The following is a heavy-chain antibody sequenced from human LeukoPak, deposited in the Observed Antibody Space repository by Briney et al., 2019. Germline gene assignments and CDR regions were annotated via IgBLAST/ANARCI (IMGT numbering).Heavy chain of an antibody. CDR3: ARHRGSSSWSPPDY. CDR1: GSSFTSYW. V-gene: IGHV5-51*01. Sequence: GKSLKISCKGSGSSFTSYWIGWARPTPGQGLGWMGIIYPGDSDTRYSPSFQGQVTISADKSISTAYRQWSSLKASDTAMYYCARHRGSSSWSPPDYWGQGTLVTVSS. J-gene: IGHJ4*02. D-gene: IGHD6-13*01. CDR2: IYPGDSDT.